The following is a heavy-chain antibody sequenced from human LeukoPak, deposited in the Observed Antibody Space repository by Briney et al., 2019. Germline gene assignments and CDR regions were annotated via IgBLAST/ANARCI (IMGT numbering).Heavy chain of an antibody. CDR3: ARSGIYGSGSYYNVLFDY. J-gene: IGHJ4*02. D-gene: IGHD3-10*01. V-gene: IGHV4-59*01. CDR2: IYYSGST. Sequence: SETLSLTCSVSGGSISTYYWSWIRQPPGKGLEWIGYIYYSGSTNYNPSLKSRVTISVDTSKNQFSLKLSSVTAADTAVYYWARSGIYGSGSYYNVLFDYWGQGTLVTVSS. CDR1: GGSISTYY.